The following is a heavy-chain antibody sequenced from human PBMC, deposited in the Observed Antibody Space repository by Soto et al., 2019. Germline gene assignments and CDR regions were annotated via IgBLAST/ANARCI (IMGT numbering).Heavy chain of an antibody. J-gene: IGHJ4*02. CDR2: IYYSGST. CDR1: GGSISSYY. V-gene: IGHV4-59*08. Sequence: QVQLQESGPGLVKPSETLSLTCTVSGGSISSYYWSWIRQPPGKGLEWIGYIYYSGSTNYNPSLNSRXXMXVXXAKNQFSLKLSSVTAADTAVYYCARLIEVAATFDYWGQGTLVTVSS. CDR3: ARLIEVAATFDY. D-gene: IGHD6-19*01.